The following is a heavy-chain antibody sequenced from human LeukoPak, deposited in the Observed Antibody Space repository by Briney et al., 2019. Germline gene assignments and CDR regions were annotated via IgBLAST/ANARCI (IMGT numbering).Heavy chain of an antibody. J-gene: IGHJ3*02. CDR1: GGSISSSSYY. CDR2: IYYSGST. Sequence: PSETLSLTCTVSGGSISSSSYYWGWIRQPPGKGLEWIGSIYYSGSTYYNPSLKSRVTISVDTSKNQFSLKLSSVTAADTAVYYCARGLRYCSGGSCPRSAFDIWGQGTMVTVSS. V-gene: IGHV4-39*07. CDR3: ARGLRYCSGGSCPRSAFDI. D-gene: IGHD2-15*01.